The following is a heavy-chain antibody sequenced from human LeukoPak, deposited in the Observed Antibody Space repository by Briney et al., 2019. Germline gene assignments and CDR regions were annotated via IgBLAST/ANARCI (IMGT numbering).Heavy chain of an antibody. D-gene: IGHD3-3*01. CDR1: GYTFTSYY. Sequence: GASVKVSCKASGYTFTSYYMHWVRQAPGQGLGWMGIINPSGGSTSYAQKFQGRVTMTRDTSTSTVYMELSSLRSEDTAVYYCARALGRSTGITIFGVAPRYYYGMDVWGQGTTVTVSS. V-gene: IGHV1-46*01. CDR3: ARALGRSTGITIFGVAPRYYYGMDV. J-gene: IGHJ6*02. CDR2: INPSGGST.